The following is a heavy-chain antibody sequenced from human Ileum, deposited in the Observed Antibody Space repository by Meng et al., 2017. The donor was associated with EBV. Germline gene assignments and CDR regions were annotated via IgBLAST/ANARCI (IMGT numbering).Heavy chain of an antibody. CDR1: GGSFSGVY. D-gene: IGHD2-8*01. CDR2: INESGDT. CDR3: RNAWCRHDSCSDS. Sequence: HQGGAGLLKPSETLSLTRDVSGGSFSGVYWSWIRQPPGKGLEWIGEINESGDTTYNPAFKSRVTISADTAKKQFALKLNSVTAADTAVYYCRNAWCRHDSCSDSWGQGTLVTVSS. V-gene: IGHV4-34*01. J-gene: IGHJ4*02.